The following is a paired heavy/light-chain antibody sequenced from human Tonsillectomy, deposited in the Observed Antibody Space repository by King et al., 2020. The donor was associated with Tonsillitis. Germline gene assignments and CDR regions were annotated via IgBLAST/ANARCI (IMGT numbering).Light chain of an antibody. Sequence: SYELTQPPAVSVSPGQTASISCSGYKLGDKYVCWYQQRPGQSPRLVMYQDNKRPSGIPERFSGSNSGNTATLTISATQALDEADYYCQAWDGSSATVVFGGGTKLTVL. CDR3: QAWDGSSATVV. V-gene: IGLV3-1*01. CDR1: KLGDKY. J-gene: IGLJ2*01. CDR2: QDN.
Heavy chain of an antibody. V-gene: IGHV4-61*02. CDR3: ALEMAISGDALDI. CDR1: GGSSISGSHY. J-gene: IGHJ3*02. Sequence: QVQLQESGPGLVKPSQTLSLTCTVSGGSSISGSHYWNWIRQPAGKGLEWIGRIYPSGSTKYNPSLESRVSMSIDTSKDQFSLKLSSVTAADTAVYYCALEMAISGDALDIWGQGTMVTVSS. CDR2: IYPSGST. D-gene: IGHD1-26*01.